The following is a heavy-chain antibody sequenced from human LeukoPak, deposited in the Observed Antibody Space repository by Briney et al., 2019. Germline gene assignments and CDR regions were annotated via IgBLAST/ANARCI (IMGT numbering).Heavy chain of an antibody. D-gene: IGHD5-24*01. CDR3: TQERGVDGYDY. J-gene: IGHJ4*02. V-gene: IGHV3-64*01. CDR1: GFTFSSYA. Sequence: GGSLRLSCAASGFTFSSYAMHWVRQAPGKGLEYVSAISSNGGSTYYANSVKGRFTISRDNSKNTLYLQMGSLKTEDTAVYYCTQERGVDGYDYWGQGTLVTVSS. CDR2: ISSNGGST.